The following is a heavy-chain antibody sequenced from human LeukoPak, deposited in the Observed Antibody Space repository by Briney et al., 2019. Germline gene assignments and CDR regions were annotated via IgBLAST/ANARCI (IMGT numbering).Heavy chain of an antibody. CDR1: GGSISSYY. Sequence: SETLSLTCTVSGGSISSYYWSWIRQPPGKGLEWIGYIYYSGSTNYNPSLKSRVTISVDTSKNQFSLKLSSVTAADTAVYYCARDHNGVPKPRDAFDIWGQGTMVTVSS. V-gene: IGHV4-59*01. CDR3: ARDHNGVPKPRDAFDI. D-gene: IGHD1-14*01. CDR2: IYYSGST. J-gene: IGHJ3*02.